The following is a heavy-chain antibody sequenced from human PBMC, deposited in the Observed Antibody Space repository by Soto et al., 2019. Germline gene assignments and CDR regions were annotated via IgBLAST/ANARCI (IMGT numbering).Heavy chain of an antibody. J-gene: IGHJ6*02. Sequence: GASLKVSCNASGGTFSSYAISWVLQAPGQGLEWMGGIIPIFGTANYAQKFQGRVTITADESTSTAYMELSSLRSDDTAVYYCARDPYHVLMVNAPNLYGMDVWGQGTTVTVSS. V-gene: IGHV1-69*13. CDR2: IIPIFGTA. CDR3: ARDPYHVLMVNAPNLYGMDV. CDR1: GGTFSSYA. D-gene: IGHD2-8*01.